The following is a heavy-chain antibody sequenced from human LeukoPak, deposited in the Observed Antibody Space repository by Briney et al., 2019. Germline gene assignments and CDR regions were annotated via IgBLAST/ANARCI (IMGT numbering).Heavy chain of an antibody. V-gene: IGHV5-51*01. D-gene: IGHD6-13*01. CDR2: IYPGDSDT. J-gene: IGHJ3*02. CDR1: GYSFTSYW. CDR3: ARHVLAATGTDAFDI. Sequence: GESLKISCKGSGYSFTSYWIGWVRKIPGKGLEWLGIIYPGDSDTRYSPSFQGQVTISADKSITTAYLQWSSLKASDTAMYYCARHVLAATGTDAFDIWGQGTMVTVCS.